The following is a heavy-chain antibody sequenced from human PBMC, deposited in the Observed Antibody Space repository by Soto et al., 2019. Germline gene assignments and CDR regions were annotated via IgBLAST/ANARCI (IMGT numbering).Heavy chain of an antibody. V-gene: IGHV3-30*03. CDR1: GFTFNTYA. Sequence: QVQLLESGGGVVQPGRSLRLSCAASGFTFNTYAMHWVRQAPGKGLEWVAIISYDGSNKYYADSVKGRFTISRDNSKNTLYLQMNSLRAEDTAVYYCARPDSSGYRGYAFDIWGQGTMVTVSS. CDR2: ISYDGSNK. CDR3: ARPDSSGYRGYAFDI. D-gene: IGHD3-22*01. J-gene: IGHJ3*02.